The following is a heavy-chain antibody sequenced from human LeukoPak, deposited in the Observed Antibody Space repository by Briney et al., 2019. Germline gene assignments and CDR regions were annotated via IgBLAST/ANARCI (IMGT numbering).Heavy chain of an antibody. Sequence: GASVKVSCKASGYTFTSYYMHWVRQAPGQGLEWMGIINPSGGSTSYAQKFQGRVTMTRDMSTSTVYMELSSLRSEDTAVYYCARDFIYDSSGYLTDYWGQGTLVTVSS. CDR2: INPSGGST. CDR1: GYTFTSYY. D-gene: IGHD3-22*01. CDR3: ARDFIYDSSGYLTDY. J-gene: IGHJ4*02. V-gene: IGHV1-46*01.